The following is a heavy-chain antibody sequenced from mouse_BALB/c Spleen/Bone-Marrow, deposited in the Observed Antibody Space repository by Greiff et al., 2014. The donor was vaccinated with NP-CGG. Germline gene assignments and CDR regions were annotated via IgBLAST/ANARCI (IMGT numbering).Heavy chain of an antibody. Sequence: EVQVVEPGGGLVQPGGSLKLSCAASGFDFSGFWMGWVRQAPGKGLEWIGEINPDSSTINYTPSLKDRFIISRDNAKNTLYLQMSKVRSEDTALYYCARLGYYGGFAYWGQGTLVTVSA. D-gene: IGHD2-3*01. V-gene: IGHV4-1*02. CDR2: INPDSSTI. CDR1: GFDFSGFW. CDR3: ARLGYYGGFAY. J-gene: IGHJ3*01.